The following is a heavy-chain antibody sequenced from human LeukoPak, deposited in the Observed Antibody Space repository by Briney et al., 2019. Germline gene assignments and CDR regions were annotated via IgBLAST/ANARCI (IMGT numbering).Heavy chain of an antibody. J-gene: IGHJ3*02. CDR1: GGTFSSYA. V-gene: IGHV1-69*06. CDR3: ASPGPFIVVVPAAISTGAFDI. CDR2: IIPIFGTA. Sequence: GASVKVSCKASGGTFSSYAISWVRQAPGQGLEWMGGIIPIFGTANYAQKFQGRVTITADKSTSTAYMELSSLRSEDTAVYYCASPGPFIVVVPAAISTGAFDIWGQGTMVTVSS. D-gene: IGHD2-2*01.